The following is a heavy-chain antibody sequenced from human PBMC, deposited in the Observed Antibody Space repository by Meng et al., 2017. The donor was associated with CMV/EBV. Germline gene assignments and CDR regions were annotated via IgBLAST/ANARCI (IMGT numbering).Heavy chain of an antibody. V-gene: IGHV2-5*02. CDR1: GFSISTTGVG. J-gene: IGHJ4*02. D-gene: IGHD5-24*01. CDR3: ARWPAEY. CDR2: IYWDDEK. Sequence: QITLKESGPTLVEPTQPLTLTCTFSGFSISTTGVGVAWTRQSPGKAPEWLAPIYWDDEKRYSPSLKSRLTITKDTSKNQVILTVTNMDPVDTATYYCARWPAEYWGQGTLVTVSS.